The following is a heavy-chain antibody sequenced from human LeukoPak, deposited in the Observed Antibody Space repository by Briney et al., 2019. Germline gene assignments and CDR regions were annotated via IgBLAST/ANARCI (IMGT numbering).Heavy chain of an antibody. J-gene: IGHJ6*03. Sequence: ASVKVSCKASGYTFTSYGISWVRQAPGQGLEWIGWISAYNGNTNYAQKLQGRVTMTTDTSTSTAYMELRSLRSDDTAVYYCARVSGVVVPAAQYYYYYMDVWGKGTTVTVSS. CDR2: ISAYNGNT. CDR3: ARVSGVVVPAAQYYYYYMDV. CDR1: GYTFTSYG. V-gene: IGHV1-18*01. D-gene: IGHD2-2*01.